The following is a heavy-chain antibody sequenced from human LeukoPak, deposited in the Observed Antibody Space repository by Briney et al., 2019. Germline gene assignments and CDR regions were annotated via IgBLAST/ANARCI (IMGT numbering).Heavy chain of an antibody. CDR3: ARDWEYGSGSEGAFDI. V-gene: IGHV3-53*05. J-gene: IGHJ3*02. CDR2: IYSGGST. CDR1: GFTVSSNY. Sequence: GGSLRLSCAASGFTVSSNYMSWVRQAPGKGLEWVSVIYSGGSTYYADSVKGRFTISRDNSKNTLYLQMNSLRAEDTAVYYCARDWEYGSGSEGAFDIWGQGTMVTVSS. D-gene: IGHD3-10*01.